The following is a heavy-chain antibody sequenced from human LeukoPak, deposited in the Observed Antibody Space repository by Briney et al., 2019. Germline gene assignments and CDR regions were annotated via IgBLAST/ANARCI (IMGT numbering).Heavy chain of an antibody. CDR3: AKVRIPIVAGYLLDAFDI. V-gene: IGHV3-23*01. Sequence: PGGTLRLSCAASGFTFSSYGMSWVRQAPGKGLEWVSAISGSGGSTYYADSVKGRFTISRDNSKNTLYLQMNSLRAEDTAVYYCAKVRIPIVAGYLLDAFDIWGQGTMVTVSS. J-gene: IGHJ3*02. CDR2: ISGSGGST. D-gene: IGHD5-12*01. CDR1: GFTFSSYG.